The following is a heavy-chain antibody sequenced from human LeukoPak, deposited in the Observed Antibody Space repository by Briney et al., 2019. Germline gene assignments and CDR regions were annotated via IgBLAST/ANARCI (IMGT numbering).Heavy chain of an antibody. Sequence: ASVKVSCKASGYTFTSYYMHWVRQAPGPGLEWMGIINLSGGSTSYAKKFQGRVTMTRDMSTSTVYMELSSLRSEDTAVYYCARGGSYLWGFDYWGQGTLVTASS. D-gene: IGHD1-26*01. V-gene: IGHV1-46*01. CDR2: INLSGGST. J-gene: IGHJ4*02. CDR3: ARGGSYLWGFDY. CDR1: GYTFTSYY.